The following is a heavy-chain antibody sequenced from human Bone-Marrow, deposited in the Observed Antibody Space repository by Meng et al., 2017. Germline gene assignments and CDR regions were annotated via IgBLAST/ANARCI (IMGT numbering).Heavy chain of an antibody. CDR3: ARRRDGYGWLDP. D-gene: IGHD5-24*01. J-gene: IGHJ5*02. CDR1: GGSISSSSYY. CDR2: IYYSGGT. V-gene: IGHV4-39*01. Sequence: QLQLQESGPGLVKPSETLSLTCTVSGGSISSSSYYWGWIRQPPGKGLEWIGSIYYSGGTYYNPSLKSRVTISVDTSKNQFSLKVSSVTAADTAVYYCARRRDGYGWLDPWGQGTLVTVSS.